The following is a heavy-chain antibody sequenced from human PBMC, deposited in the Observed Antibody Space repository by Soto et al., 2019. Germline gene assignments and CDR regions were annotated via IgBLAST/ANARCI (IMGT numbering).Heavy chain of an antibody. CDR2: ISGSGGST. V-gene: IGHV3-23*01. CDR1: GFTFSSYA. Sequence: GGSLGLSCAAAGFTFSSYAMSWVRQAPRKGLEWVSAISGSGGSTYYADSVKGRVTNSRDNSKNTLYLQMNSLRAEDAAVYYCANARMLYYYDSSGYYHYYYGMDVWGQGTTVTVSS. D-gene: IGHD3-22*01. J-gene: IGHJ6*02. CDR3: ANARMLYYYDSSGYYHYYYGMDV.